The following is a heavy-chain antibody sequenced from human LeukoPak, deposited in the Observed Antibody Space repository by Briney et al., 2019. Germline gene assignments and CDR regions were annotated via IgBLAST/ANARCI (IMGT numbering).Heavy chain of an antibody. CDR3: ARDSLPAYYYDSSGYSLGY. V-gene: IGHV3-74*01. J-gene: IGHJ4*02. CDR2: INSDGSST. Sequence: SGGSLRLSCAASGFTFSSYWMHWVRQAPGKGLVWVSRINSDGSSTSYADSVKGRFTISRDNAKNTLYLQMNSLRAEDTAVYYCARDSLPAYYYDSSGYSLGYWGQGTVVTVSS. D-gene: IGHD3-22*01. CDR1: GFTFSSYW.